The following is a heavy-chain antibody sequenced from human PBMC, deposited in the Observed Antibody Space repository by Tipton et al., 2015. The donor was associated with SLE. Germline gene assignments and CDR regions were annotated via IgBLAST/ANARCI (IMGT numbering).Heavy chain of an antibody. V-gene: IGHV3-30*04. CDR1: GFNFNSYA. J-gene: IGHJ6*02. D-gene: IGHD3-10*01. CDR3: ARTLLWFRDLYGMDV. CDR2: ISYDGRNK. Sequence: SLRLSCAASGFNFNSYAMSWVRQAPGKGLEWVAVISYDGRNKYYADSVKGRFTISRDNSKNTLYLQMNSLRAEDTAVYYCARTLLWFRDLYGMDVWGQGTTVTVSS.